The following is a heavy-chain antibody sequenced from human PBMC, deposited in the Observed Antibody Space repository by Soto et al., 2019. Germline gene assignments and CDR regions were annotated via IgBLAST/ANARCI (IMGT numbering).Heavy chain of an antibody. Sequence: PSETLSLTCTVSGGSISSSSYYWGWIRQHPCKGLEWIGSIYYSGSTYYNPSRKSRVTISVDTYKNQFSLKLSSVTAADTAVYYCARSVVVPAAAIYFDYWGQGTLVTVST. V-gene: IGHV4-39*01. CDR2: IYYSGST. CDR1: GGSISSSSYY. J-gene: IGHJ4*02. CDR3: ARSVVVPAAAIYFDY. D-gene: IGHD2-2*01.